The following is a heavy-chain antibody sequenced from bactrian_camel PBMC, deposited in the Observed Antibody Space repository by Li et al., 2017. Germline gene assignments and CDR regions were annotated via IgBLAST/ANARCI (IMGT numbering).Heavy chain of an antibody. V-gene: IGHV3S40*01. Sequence: DVQLVESGGGSVQAGGSLRLSCAASGFTYRSYAMSWVRQAPGKGLEWVAGINSGGETTYYADSVKGQFTISQDDASNILYLQMNNLKPEDTGMYVCAVRGGGRCSAQRQRSDWEAWGQGTQVTVS. D-gene: IGHD4*01. CDR3: AVRGGGRCSAQRQRSDWEA. CDR2: INSGGETT. J-gene: IGHJ4*01. CDR1: GFTYRSYA.